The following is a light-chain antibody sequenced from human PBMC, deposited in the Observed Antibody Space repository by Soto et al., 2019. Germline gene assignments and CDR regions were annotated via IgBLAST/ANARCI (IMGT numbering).Light chain of an antibody. V-gene: IGLV2-14*03. CDR2: DVS. Sequence: QSVLTQPASVSGSPGQSITISCTGTSSDVGGYNYVSWYQHHPGKAPKLIIYDVSNRPSGVSNRFSGSKSGNTASLTISGLQPEDEADYYGSSYTTSNTRQIVFGTGTKLTVL. CDR1: SSDVGGYNY. J-gene: IGLJ1*01. CDR3: SSYTTSNTRQIV.